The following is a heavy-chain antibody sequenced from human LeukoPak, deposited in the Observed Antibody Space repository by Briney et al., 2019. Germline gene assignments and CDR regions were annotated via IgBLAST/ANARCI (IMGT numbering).Heavy chain of an antibody. D-gene: IGHD5/OR15-5a*01. CDR2: ISVYNGDT. V-gene: IGHV1-18*01. CDR1: GYIFSSYS. Sequence: ASVKVSCKASGYIFSSYSIVWVRQAPGQGLEREVWISVYNGDTKYAQTLQGRVTLTTDTSTSTAYMELRSLSSDDTAVYYCARAHSVHDVDWGEGTRVTVSS. J-gene: IGHJ4*02. CDR3: ARAHSVHDVD.